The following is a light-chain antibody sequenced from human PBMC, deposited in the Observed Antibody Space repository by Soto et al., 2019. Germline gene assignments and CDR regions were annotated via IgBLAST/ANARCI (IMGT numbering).Light chain of an antibody. CDR3: QKLHNFPLT. V-gene: IGKV1-9*01. J-gene: IGKJ5*01. CDR1: QTISTW. Sequence: DIQMTQSPPSVSASVGDTVTITCRASQTISTWMAWYQQKPGEAPRLLIYADSTLQSGVPSRLSGSGYGTELNLTISSLQPDDFASYYCQKLHNFPLTFGQGTRLEIK. CDR2: ADS.